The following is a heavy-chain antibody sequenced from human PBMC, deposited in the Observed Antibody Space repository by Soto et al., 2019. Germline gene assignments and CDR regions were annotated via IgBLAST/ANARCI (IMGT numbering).Heavy chain of an antibody. CDR1: GGSFSTYA. CDR3: ARDNNANNFPFFFDS. J-gene: IGHJ4*02. D-gene: IGHD1-20*01. V-gene: IGHV1-69*01. Sequence: QVHLVQSGAEVKKPGSSVKVSCKASGGSFSTYAIDWVRQAPGQGLEWMGGIFPVFGTTTYAQEFQGRITITADESTSTAYMQLSSLRSEDTAVYYCARDNNANNFPFFFDSWGQGTLVTVSS. CDR2: IFPVFGTT.